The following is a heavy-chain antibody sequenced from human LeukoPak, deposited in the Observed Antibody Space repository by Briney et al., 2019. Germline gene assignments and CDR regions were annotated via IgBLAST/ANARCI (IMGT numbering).Heavy chain of an antibody. CDR1: GGTFSSYA. CDR3: ARAKAGNLYFDY. Sequence: SVKVSCKASGGTFSSYAISWVRQAPGQGLEWMGRIIPILGIANYAQKFQGRVTITADKSTSTAYMELSSLRSEDTAVYYCARAKAGNLYFDYWGQGTLVTVSS. J-gene: IGHJ4*02. V-gene: IGHV1-69*04. D-gene: IGHD6-13*01. CDR2: IIPILGIA.